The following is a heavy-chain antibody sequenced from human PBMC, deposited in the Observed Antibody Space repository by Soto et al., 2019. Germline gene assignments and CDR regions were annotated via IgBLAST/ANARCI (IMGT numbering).Heavy chain of an antibody. Sequence: QVQLQESGPGLVHPSGTLSLTCAVSGGSINTNNWWSWVRQPPGKGLEWIGEIFHRGSTNYNPSFKSRVTISLDKSNDKFSLKLISVTAADTAVYYCARGALKAPATFEYWGQGTPVTVSS. J-gene: IGHJ4*02. D-gene: IGHD6-6*01. CDR3: ARGALKAPATFEY. V-gene: IGHV4-4*02. CDR1: GGSINTNNW. CDR2: IFHRGST.